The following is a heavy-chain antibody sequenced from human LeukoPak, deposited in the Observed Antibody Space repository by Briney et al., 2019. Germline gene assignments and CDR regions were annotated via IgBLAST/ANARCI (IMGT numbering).Heavy chain of an antibody. Sequence: GGSLRLSCAASGFTFSSYAMSWVRQAPGKGLEWVANIKQDGSEKDYVASMKGRFTISRDNAKNSVYLQVNSLRAEDTGVYYCARIGYSSSSFDYWGQGTLVTVSS. V-gene: IGHV3-7*01. CDR1: GFTFSSYA. D-gene: IGHD6-13*01. J-gene: IGHJ4*02. CDR3: ARIGYSSSSFDY. CDR2: IKQDGSEK.